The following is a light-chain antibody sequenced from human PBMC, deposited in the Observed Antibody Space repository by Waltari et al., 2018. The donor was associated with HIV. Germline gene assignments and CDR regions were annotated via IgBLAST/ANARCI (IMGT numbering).Light chain of an antibody. J-gene: IGKJ4*02. CDR3: QQYNSHSRA. Sequence: IQMTQSPSTVAASVGHRTNLTCRSSQSIGNWLAWYQHRPGEAPNLLVYKASILRSGVPSRFSAGASGTEFTLTITTLQPEDIAIYYCQQYNSHSRAFGPGTKVE. V-gene: IGKV1-5*03. CDR2: KAS. CDR1: QSIGNW.